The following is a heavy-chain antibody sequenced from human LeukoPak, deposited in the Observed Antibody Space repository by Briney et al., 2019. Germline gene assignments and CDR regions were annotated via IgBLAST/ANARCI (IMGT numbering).Heavy chain of an antibody. D-gene: IGHD2-21*02. V-gene: IGHV1-18*01. CDR1: GYTFTNYG. Sequence: ASVKVSCKASGYTFTNYGIGWVRRAPGQGLEWVGWISGYNGNTNYAQKFQGRVTMTTATSTTTAYMELRSLRSDDTAMYYCARDVVTAIHEYWGQGTQVTVSS. CDR2: ISGYNGNT. J-gene: IGHJ4*02. CDR3: ARDVVTAIHEY.